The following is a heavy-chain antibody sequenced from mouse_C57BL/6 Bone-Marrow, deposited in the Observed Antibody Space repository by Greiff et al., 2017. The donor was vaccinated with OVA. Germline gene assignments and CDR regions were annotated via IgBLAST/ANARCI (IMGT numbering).Heavy chain of an antibody. D-gene: IGHD1-1*01. Sequence: VQLQQPGAELVRPGTSVKLSCKASGYTFTSYWMHWVKQRPGQGLEWIGVIDPSDSYTNYNQKFKGKATLTVDTSSSTAYMQLSSLTSEDSAVYYCARVFAYYYGSSYYDDWGQGTTRTVSS. J-gene: IGHJ2*01. V-gene: IGHV1-59*01. CDR3: ARVFAYYYGSSYYDD. CDR1: GYTFTSYW. CDR2: IDPSDSYT.